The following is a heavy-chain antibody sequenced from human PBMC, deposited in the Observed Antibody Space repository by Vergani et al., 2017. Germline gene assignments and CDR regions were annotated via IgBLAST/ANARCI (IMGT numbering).Heavy chain of an antibody. CDR1: GGSISSGSYY. Sequence: QVQLQESGPGLVKPSQTLSLTCTVSGGSISSGSYYWSWIRQPAGKGLEWIGRIYTSGSTNYNPSLKSRVTISVDTSKNQFSLKMSSVTAADTAVYYCGRQTVRLGELSPFDYWGQGTLVTVSS. J-gene: IGHJ4*02. CDR2: IYTSGST. D-gene: IGHD3-16*02. V-gene: IGHV4-61*02. CDR3: GRQTVRLGELSPFDY.